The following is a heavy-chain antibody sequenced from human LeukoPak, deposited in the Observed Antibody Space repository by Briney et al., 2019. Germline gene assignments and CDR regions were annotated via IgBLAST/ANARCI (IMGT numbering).Heavy chain of an antibody. CDR3: AKTARDYGDYGGWSDP. CDR2: ISGSGGST. D-gene: IGHD4-17*01. Sequence: PGGSLRLSCAASGFTFSSYAMSWVRQAPGKGLEWVSAISGSGGSTYYADSVKGRFTIARDNSRNTVYLQINSLRGEDTAVYYCAKTARDYGDYGGWSDPWGQGTLVTVSS. CDR1: GFTFSSYA. V-gene: IGHV3-23*01. J-gene: IGHJ5*02.